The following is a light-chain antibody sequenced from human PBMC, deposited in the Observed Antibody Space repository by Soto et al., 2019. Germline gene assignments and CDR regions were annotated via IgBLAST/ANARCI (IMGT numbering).Light chain of an antibody. CDR2: DAG. CDR3: QVWDSSSDHYV. J-gene: IGLJ1*01. CDR1: NIGSKP. Sequence: SSDLTQPPSVSFAPGQTARITCVEDNIGSKPVHWYQHKPGQAPVLVVYDAGDRPSGIPERFSGSKSGNTATLTVSRVEDGDEADYYCQVWDSSSDHYVFGSGTKVTVL. V-gene: IGLV3-21*02.